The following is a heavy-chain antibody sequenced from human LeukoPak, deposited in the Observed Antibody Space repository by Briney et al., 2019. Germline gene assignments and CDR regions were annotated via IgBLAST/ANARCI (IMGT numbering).Heavy chain of an antibody. D-gene: IGHD2-21*01. CDR1: GFTLSDYA. CDR3: VKCYPGGDHVVGVPRY. V-gene: IGHV3-23*01. CDR2: ISGSGAAA. J-gene: IGHJ4*02. Sequence: PGGSLTLSCAASGFTLSDYAMSWVRQAPGKGLEWVSAISGSGAAAYYADSVKGRFTISRDNSKNTLYLQMNSLRAGDAAVYYCVKCYPGGDHVVGVPRYWGQGTLVTVSS.